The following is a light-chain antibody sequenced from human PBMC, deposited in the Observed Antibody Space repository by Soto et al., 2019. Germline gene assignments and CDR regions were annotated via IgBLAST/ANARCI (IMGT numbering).Light chain of an antibody. CDR3: SSFRGTATLDV. Sequence: QSALTQPPSASGSPGQSVTISCTGTSSDIGVYDYVSWYQRHPGKAPKLVIYDVTKRPSGVPDRFSGSKSGNTAFLTISGLQAEDEADYYCSSFRGTATLDVFGTGTQLTVL. CDR1: SSDIGVYDY. J-gene: IGLJ1*01. CDR2: DVT. V-gene: IGLV2-8*01.